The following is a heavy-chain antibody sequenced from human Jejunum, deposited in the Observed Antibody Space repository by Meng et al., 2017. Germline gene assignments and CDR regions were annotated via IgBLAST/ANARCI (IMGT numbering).Heavy chain of an antibody. V-gene: IGHV4-39*01. CDR1: GDSISSTYYY. D-gene: IGHD3-16*02. J-gene: IGHJ4*02. CDR3: ARRPAAGDDYLWGTYPT. CDR2: IFYSRSA. Sequence: QVQLQQWGAGLVKPSETLSLTGAVSGDSISSTYYYWAWVRQPPGKGLEWIGSIFYSRSASYNPSLKSRVTISVDTSKNQFSLNLRAVAAADTGLYYCARRPAAGDDYLWGTYPTRGQGTLVTVSS.